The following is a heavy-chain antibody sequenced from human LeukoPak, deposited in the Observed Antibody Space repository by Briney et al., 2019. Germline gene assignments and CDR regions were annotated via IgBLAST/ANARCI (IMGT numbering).Heavy chain of an antibody. J-gene: IGHJ3*02. V-gene: IGHV3-30-3*01. CDR3: ASMIVYAFDI. D-gene: IGHD3-22*01. CDR2: ISYDGSNK. Sequence: PGGSLRLSCAASGFTFSSYAMHWVRQAPGKGLEWVAVISYDGSNKYYADSVKGRFTISRDNSKNTLYLQMNSLRAEDTAVYYCASMIVYAFDIWGQGTMVTVS. CDR1: GFTFSSYA.